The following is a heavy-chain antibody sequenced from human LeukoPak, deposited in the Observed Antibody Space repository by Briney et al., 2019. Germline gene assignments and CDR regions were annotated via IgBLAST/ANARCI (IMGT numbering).Heavy chain of an antibody. D-gene: IGHD6-13*01. Sequence: SVKVSCKASGFTFTSSAMQWVRQARGQRLEWIGWIVVGSGNTNYAQRSQERVTITRDMSTSTAYMELSSLRSEDTAVYYCAASNSSSYYGMDVWGQGTTVTVSS. CDR1: GFTFTSSA. J-gene: IGHJ6*02. CDR2: IVVGSGNT. CDR3: AASNSSSYYGMDV. V-gene: IGHV1-58*02.